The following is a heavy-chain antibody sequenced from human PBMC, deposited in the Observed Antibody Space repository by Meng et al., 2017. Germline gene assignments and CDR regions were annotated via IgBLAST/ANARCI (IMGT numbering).Heavy chain of an antibody. CDR2: ISWNSGSI. J-gene: IGHJ6*02. V-gene: IGHV3-9*01. D-gene: IGHD5-12*01. CDR1: GFTFDDYA. CDR3: AKDRAVAKNGFYGMDV. Sequence: SLKISCAASGFTFDDYAMHWVRQAPGKGLEWVSGISWNSGSIGYADSVKGRFTISRDNAKNSLYLQMNSLRPEDTALYYCAKDRAVAKNGFYGMDVWGQGTTVTVSS.